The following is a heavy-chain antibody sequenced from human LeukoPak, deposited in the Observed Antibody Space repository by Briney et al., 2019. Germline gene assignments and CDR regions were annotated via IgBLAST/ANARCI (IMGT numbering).Heavy chain of an antibody. D-gene: IGHD1-26*01. Sequence: ASVKVSCKASGGTFSSYTISWVPQAPGQALQWMGRIIPILGIANYAQKFQGRVTITADKSTSTAYMELSSPRSEATAVYYCARQRIVAATPPDYWGQGTLVTVSS. CDR2: IIPILGIA. CDR3: ARQRIVAATPPDY. J-gene: IGHJ4*02. CDR1: GGTFSSYT. V-gene: IGHV1-69*02.